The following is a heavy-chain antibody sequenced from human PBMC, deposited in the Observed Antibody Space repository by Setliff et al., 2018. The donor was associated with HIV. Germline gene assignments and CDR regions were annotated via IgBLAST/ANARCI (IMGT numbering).Heavy chain of an antibody. CDR3: VSRSRHMVRGYYFDY. CDR2: LNPRSGGS. J-gene: IGHJ4*02. Sequence: ASVKVSCKASGYTFSGYYIHWVRQAPGQGLEWMGWLNPRSGGSDYAQRFQGRVTMTRDTSISTAYMELSSLRSDDTAVYYCVSRSRHMVRGYYFDYWGQGALVTVS. V-gene: IGHV1-2*02. CDR1: GYTFSGYY. D-gene: IGHD3-10*01.